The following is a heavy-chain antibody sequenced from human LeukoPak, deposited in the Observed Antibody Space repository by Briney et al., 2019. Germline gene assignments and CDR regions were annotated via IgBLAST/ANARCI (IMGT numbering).Heavy chain of an antibody. CDR3: ARAPRVVLDFDY. CDR2: IYTSGST. D-gene: IGHD3-3*01. Sequence: SQTLSLICTVSGGSISSGSYYWSWIRQPAGKGLEWIGRIYTSGSTNYNPSLKSRVTISVDTSKNQFSLKLSSVTAADTAVYYCARAPRVVLDFDYWGQGTLVTVSS. CDR1: GGSISSGSYY. J-gene: IGHJ4*02. V-gene: IGHV4-61*02.